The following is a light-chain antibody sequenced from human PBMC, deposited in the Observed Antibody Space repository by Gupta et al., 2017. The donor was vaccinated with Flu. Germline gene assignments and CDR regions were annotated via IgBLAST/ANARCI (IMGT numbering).Light chain of an antibody. CDR2: KAS. V-gene: IGKV1-5*03. CDR1: QSASGW. J-gene: IGKJ2*01. Sequence: DIQMTQSPSTLTASVGDRVTITCRASQSASGWLAWYQQKPGKAPKVLIYKASSLDTGVPSRFSGSGSGTEFTLTISSLQPDDFATYYCQQENTYPYTFGQGTKVEIK. CDR3: QQENTYPYT.